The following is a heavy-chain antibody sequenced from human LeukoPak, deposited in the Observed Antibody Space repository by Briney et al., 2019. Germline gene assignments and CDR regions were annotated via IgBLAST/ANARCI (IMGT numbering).Heavy chain of an antibody. D-gene: IGHD6-19*01. CDR2: ISYDGSNK. V-gene: IGHV3-30*18. CDR1: GFTFSSYG. J-gene: IGHJ4*02. CDR3: AKEAGGIAVAGEARYFDY. Sequence: GRSLRLSCAASGFTFSSYGMDWVRQAPGKGLEWVAVISYDGSNKYYADSVKGRFTISRDNSKNTLYLQMNSLRAEDTAVYYCAKEAGGIAVAGEARYFDYWGQGTLVTVSS.